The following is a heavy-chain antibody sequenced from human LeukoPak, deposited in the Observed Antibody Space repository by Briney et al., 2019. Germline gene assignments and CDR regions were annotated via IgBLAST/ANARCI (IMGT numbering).Heavy chain of an antibody. D-gene: IGHD3-10*01. J-gene: IGHJ4*02. CDR1: GGSISSSSYY. CDR3: ARHENILETTARYYYGSGSGELDY. V-gene: IGHV4-39*01. Sequence: SETLSLTCTVSGGSISSSSYYWGWIRQPPGKGLEWIGSTYYSGSTYYDPSLKSRVTISVDTSKNQFSLKLSSVTAADTAVYYCARHENILETTARYYYGSGSGELDYWGQGTLVTVSS. CDR2: TYYSGST.